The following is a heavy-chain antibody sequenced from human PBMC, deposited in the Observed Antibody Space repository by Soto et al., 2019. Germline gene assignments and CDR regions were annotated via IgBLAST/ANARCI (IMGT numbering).Heavy chain of an antibody. V-gene: IGHV4-59*08. CDR2: VSDSGRV. CDR1: GGSISGYY. CDR3: ARRGFLDY. J-gene: IGHJ4*02. Sequence: SETLSLTCTVSGGSISGYYWSWIRQPPGKGLEWIGYVSDSGRVTYNPSLKSRGTISVDMSKNQFSLKLTSVTAADTAVYYCARRGFLDYWGQGTLVTVSS.